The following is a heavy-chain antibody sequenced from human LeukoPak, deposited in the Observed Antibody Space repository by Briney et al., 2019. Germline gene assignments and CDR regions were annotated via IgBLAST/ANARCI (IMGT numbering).Heavy chain of an antibody. CDR2: IYISGST. D-gene: IGHD6-25*01. CDR3: ARDDGLSDWFDP. V-gene: IGHV4-4*07. J-gene: IGHJ5*02. CDR1: GGSLSTNY. Sequence: SETLSLTCSVSGGSLSTNYWSWIRQPAGKGLEWIGRIYISGSTNYNASLKRRVTMSVDTAKNQFSLKLRSVTAADKAVYYCARDDGLSDWFDPWGQGILVTVSS.